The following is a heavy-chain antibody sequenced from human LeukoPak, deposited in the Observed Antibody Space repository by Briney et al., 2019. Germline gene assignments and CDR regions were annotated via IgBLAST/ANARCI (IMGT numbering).Heavy chain of an antibody. J-gene: IGHJ4*02. CDR3: ARNVYYYNSSGYYWGLFDY. CDR1: GGTFSSYA. D-gene: IGHD3-22*01. Sequence: SGKVSCKASGGTFSSYAISWVRQAPGQGLEWMGRIISIFGTAKYAQKLQGRVTITTSDSTSTAYMELSSQRSEDTAVYYCARNVYYYNSSGYYWGLFDYWGQGTLVTVSS. CDR2: IISIFGTA. V-gene: IGHV1-69*05.